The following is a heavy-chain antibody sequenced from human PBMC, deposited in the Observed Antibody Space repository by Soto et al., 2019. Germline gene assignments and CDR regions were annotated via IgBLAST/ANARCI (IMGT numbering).Heavy chain of an antibody. V-gene: IGHV3-23*01. J-gene: IGHJ3*02. CDR2: VTADGGT. CDR1: GFTVSSHA. CDR3: APHVSCSGGSCQYDAFAI. D-gene: IGHD2-15*01. Sequence: EVQVLESGGGLVQPGGSLRLSCEGSGFTVSSHAMTWIRQAPGKGPEWVSTVTADGGTYYADSVKGRFAMSRDTSENTQYLQMNSRGAEDTAAYYCAPHVSCSGGSCQYDAFAIRGQGTMVTVSS.